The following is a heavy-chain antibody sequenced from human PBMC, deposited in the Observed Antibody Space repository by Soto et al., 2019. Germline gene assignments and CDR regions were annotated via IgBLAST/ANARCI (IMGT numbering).Heavy chain of an antibody. CDR3: AAGPSYDSSGYYPVEFDY. V-gene: IGHV1-58*01. D-gene: IGHD3-22*01. CDR1: GFTFTSSA. Sequence: SVKVSCKASGFTFTSSAVQWVRQARGQRLEWIGWIVVGSGNTNYAQKFQERVTITRDMSTSTAYMELSSLRSEDTAVYYCAAGPSYDSSGYYPVEFDYWGQGTLVIVSS. CDR2: IVVGSGNT. J-gene: IGHJ4*02.